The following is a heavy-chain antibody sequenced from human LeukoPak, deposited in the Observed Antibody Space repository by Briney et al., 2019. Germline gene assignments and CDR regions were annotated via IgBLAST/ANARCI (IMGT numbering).Heavy chain of an antibody. J-gene: IGHJ5*02. CDR1: EFTFSTYG. CDR2: IRYDGSNK. CDR3: AKDHQWLVVFWFDP. V-gene: IGHV3-30*02. D-gene: IGHD6-19*01. Sequence: GGSLRLSCAASEFTFSTYGMHWVRQAPGKGLEWVAFIRYDGSNKYYADSVKGRFTISRDNSKNTLYLQMNSLRAEDTAVYYCAKDHQWLVVFWFDPWGQGTLVTVSS.